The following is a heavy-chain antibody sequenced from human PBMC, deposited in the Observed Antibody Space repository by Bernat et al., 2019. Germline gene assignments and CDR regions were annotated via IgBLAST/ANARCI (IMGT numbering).Heavy chain of an antibody. V-gene: IGHV4-31*03. Sequence: QVQLQESGPGLVKPSQTLSLTCTVSGGSISSGGYYWSWIRQHPGKGLEWIGYIYYSGSTYYNPSLKSRVTISVDTSKNQFSLKLSSVTAADTAVDYCAREARDIVVVPAAFDAFDIWGQGTMVTVSS. CDR3: AREARDIVVVPAAFDAFDI. J-gene: IGHJ3*02. CDR1: GGSISSGGYY. CDR2: IYYSGST. D-gene: IGHD2-2*01.